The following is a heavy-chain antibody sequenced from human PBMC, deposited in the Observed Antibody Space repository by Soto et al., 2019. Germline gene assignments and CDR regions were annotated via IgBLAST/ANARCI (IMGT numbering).Heavy chain of an antibody. CDR3: ASRQVVAGNNDYYSGMDV. V-gene: IGHV1-3*01. J-gene: IGHJ6*02. D-gene: IGHD6-19*01. CDR1: GYRYNCNS. CDR2: INAGNGNT. Sequence: KARGYRYNCNSRWSAHQDTRKRLEWMGWINAGNGNTKYSQKFQGRVTIIRDTAASTAYMELSSLRSEDTAVYYCASRQVVAGNNDYYSGMDVWGQGTTVTVSS.